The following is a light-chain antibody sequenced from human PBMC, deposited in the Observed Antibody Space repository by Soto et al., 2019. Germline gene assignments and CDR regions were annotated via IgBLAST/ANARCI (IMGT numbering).Light chain of an antibody. CDR2: LEGSGSY. Sequence: QSVLTQSSSASASLGSSVKFTCTLSSGHRSYIIAWHQQQPGKAPRYLMKLEGSGSYSKASGVPDRFSGSSSGADRYLSISNLQSEDEADYYCETWDSNTRVFGGGTKLTVL. CDR1: SGHRSYI. V-gene: IGLV4-60*03. J-gene: IGLJ3*02. CDR3: ETWDSNTRV.